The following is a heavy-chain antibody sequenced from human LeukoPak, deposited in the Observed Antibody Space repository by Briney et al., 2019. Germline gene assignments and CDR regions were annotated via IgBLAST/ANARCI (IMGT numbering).Heavy chain of an antibody. V-gene: IGHV3-30*18. CDR1: GFTFSSYG. CDR2: ISYDGSNK. J-gene: IGHJ6*02. CDR3: AKGLGGYSYGYHYYYGMDV. Sequence: GGSLRLSCAASGFTFSSYGMHWVRQAPGKGLEGVAVISYDGSNKYYADSVKGRFTISRDNSKNTLYLQMNSLRAEDTAVYYCAKGLGGYSYGYHYYYGMDVWGQGTTVTVSS. D-gene: IGHD5-18*01.